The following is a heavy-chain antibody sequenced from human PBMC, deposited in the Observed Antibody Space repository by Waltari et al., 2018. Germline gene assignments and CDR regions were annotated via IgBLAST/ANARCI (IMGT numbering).Heavy chain of an antibody. Sequence: QIKMEETGRNKIQTERSMKIKCADNEITFRSYNMHRNHKTPGKGLEWVAVISYDGSNKYYADSVKGRFTISRDNSKNTLYLQMNSLRAEDTAVYYCAKGRIVVVPAAMDYWGQGTLVTVSS. D-gene: IGHD2-2*01. CDR2: ISYDGSNK. CDR3: AKGRIVVVPAAMDY. J-gene: IGHJ4*02. V-gene: IGHV3-30*18. CDR1: EITFRSYN.